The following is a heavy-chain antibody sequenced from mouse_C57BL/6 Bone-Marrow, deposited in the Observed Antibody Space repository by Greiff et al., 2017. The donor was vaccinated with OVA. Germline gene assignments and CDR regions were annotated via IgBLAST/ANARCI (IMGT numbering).Heavy chain of an antibody. D-gene: IGHD2-2*01. Sequence: VMLVESGPGLVQPSQSLSITCTVSGFSFTSYGVHWVRQSPGKGLEWLGVIWSGGSTDYNAAFISRLSISKDNSKSQVFFKMNSLQADDTAIYYCARNPPYGNDVGNYFDYWGQGTTLTVSS. V-gene: IGHV2-2*01. CDR2: IWSGGST. J-gene: IGHJ2*01. CDR3: ARNPPYGNDVGNYFDY. CDR1: GFSFTSYG.